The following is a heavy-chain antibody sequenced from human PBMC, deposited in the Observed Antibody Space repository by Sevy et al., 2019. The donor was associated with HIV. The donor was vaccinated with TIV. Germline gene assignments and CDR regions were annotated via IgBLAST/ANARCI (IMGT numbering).Heavy chain of an antibody. J-gene: IGHJ4*02. CDR3: AIDHRRDGMIVVPFEK. D-gene: IGHD3-22*01. CDR1: GITFSSAW. CDR2: IKSETDGGAA. V-gene: IGHV3-15*01. Sequence: GGSLRLSCAASGITFSSAWMSWVRLVPGKGLEWLGRIKSETDGGAADYAAAVKGRFTISRDDSKETLYLQLNSLKTEDTAVYYCAIDHRRDGMIVVPFEKWGLGTLVTVSS.